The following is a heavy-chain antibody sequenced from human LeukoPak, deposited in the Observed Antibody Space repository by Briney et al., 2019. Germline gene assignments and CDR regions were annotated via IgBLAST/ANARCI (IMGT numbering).Heavy chain of an antibody. V-gene: IGHV1-18*04. CDR3: ARDGYYDILTGTDF. J-gene: IGHJ4*02. CDR1: GYSFTSYY. D-gene: IGHD3-9*01. CDR2: ITPSNGNT. Sequence: GESLKISCKGSGYSFTSYYMHWVRQAPGQGLEWIGWITPSNGNTHYAQNFQGRVTVTTDTSTSTVYMELGSLRSDDTAVYYCARDGYYDILTGTDFWGQGTLVTVSS.